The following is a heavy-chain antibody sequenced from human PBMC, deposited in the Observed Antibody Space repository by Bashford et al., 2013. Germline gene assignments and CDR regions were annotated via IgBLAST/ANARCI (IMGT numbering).Heavy chain of an antibody. CDR2: IYYNGDT. J-gene: IGHJ2*01. D-gene: IGHD3-3*01. CDR3: ARAMTVREWFNWYFDL. CDR1: GDSLKSGGYY. Sequence: SETLSLTCSVSGDSLKSGGYYWSWIRQVPGKGLEWIGYIYYNGDTYYNRPLESRVTISADTSKNEFSVNLYSVTAADTAVYYCARAMTVREWFNWYFDLVGPWHPWSPSPQ. V-gene: IGHV4-31*03.